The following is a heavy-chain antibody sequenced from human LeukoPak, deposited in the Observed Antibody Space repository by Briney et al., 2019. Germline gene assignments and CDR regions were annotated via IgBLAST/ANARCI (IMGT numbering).Heavy chain of an antibody. V-gene: IGHV3-13*01. CDR3: VREARGYHYTYFDY. Sequence: PGGSLRFSCTASGFTLGGHDMHWVRQTTGDGLKWVAAVSAGHHAFYAGSVKGRFTVSREDAKNSMYLQMNSLRAGDTAVYYCVREARGYHYTYFDYWGQGSLVTVSS. J-gene: IGHJ4*02. CDR2: VSAGHHA. CDR1: GFTLGGHD. D-gene: IGHD5-18*01.